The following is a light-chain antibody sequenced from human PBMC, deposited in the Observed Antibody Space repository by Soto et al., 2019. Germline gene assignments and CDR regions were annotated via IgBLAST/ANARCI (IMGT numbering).Light chain of an antibody. J-gene: IGKJ1*01. V-gene: IGKV3-15*01. Sequence: EIVMRQSPATLSVSPGERATLSCRASQSISNNLAWYQQKPGQGPRLLIYGASIRATGIPARFSGSGSGTQFTLTISSLQSEDFAVYYCQQYNDWPPWTFGQGTKVEI. CDR3: QQYNDWPPWT. CDR1: QSISNN. CDR2: GAS.